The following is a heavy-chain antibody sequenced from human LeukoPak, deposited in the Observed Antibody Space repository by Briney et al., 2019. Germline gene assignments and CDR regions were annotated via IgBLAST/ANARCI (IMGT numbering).Heavy chain of an antibody. V-gene: IGHV4-39*07. D-gene: IGHD2-21*01. Sequence: SETLSLTCTVSGGSISSSTYYWGWIRQPPGKGLEWIGSIYYTGTTYSNPSLKSRVTISVDTSKNHFSLKLSSLTAADTAVYYCAKDYWAIPGDAFDNWGQGTMVTVSS. CDR3: AKDYWAIPGDAFDN. J-gene: IGHJ3*02. CDR2: IYYTGTT. CDR1: GGSISSSTYY.